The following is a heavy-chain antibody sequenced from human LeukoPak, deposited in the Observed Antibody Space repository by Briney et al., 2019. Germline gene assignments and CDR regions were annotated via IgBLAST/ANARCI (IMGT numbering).Heavy chain of an antibody. J-gene: IGHJ4*02. Sequence: GGSLRLSCAASGFTFSSYAMSWVRQAPGKGLEWVSGISGSGDNTYYADSVKGRFTISRDNSKNTLYLQMNSLRAEDTAVYYCAKDHDYSTLRQFDYWGQGTLVTVSS. CDR3: AKDHDYSTLRQFDY. V-gene: IGHV3-23*01. CDR2: ISGSGDNT. D-gene: IGHD4-11*01. CDR1: GFTFSSYA.